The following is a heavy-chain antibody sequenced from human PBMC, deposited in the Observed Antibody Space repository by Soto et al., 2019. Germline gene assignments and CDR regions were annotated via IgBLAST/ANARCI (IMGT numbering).Heavy chain of an antibody. CDR1: GGSISAYY. CDR2: IYDNGSP. CDR3: AKEWGRGYSYGRDY. Sequence: PSETLSLTCIISGGSISAYYWSWIRQSPGHGLAWIGYIYDNGSPYYNPSLKSRVIISADTSKNQISLKLTSATPADTAVYYCAKEWGRGYSYGRDYWGQGTLVTVSS. J-gene: IGHJ4*02. D-gene: IGHD5-18*01. V-gene: IGHV4-59*01.